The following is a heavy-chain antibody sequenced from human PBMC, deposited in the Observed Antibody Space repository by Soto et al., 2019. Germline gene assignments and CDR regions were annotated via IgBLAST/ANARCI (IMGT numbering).Heavy chain of an antibody. CDR1: VFTFISYW. V-gene: IGHV3-7*03. Sequence: CGSLRLSCAASVFTFISYWMTCVRQSPGKGLEWVAKIKQDVSEKYYVDSVKGRFTSSRDNAKNSLYLQMNSLRAEDTAWYYCARYGYNYGMDVWGQGTTVNVSS. CDR3: ARYGYNYGMDV. D-gene: IGHD4-17*01. J-gene: IGHJ6*02. CDR2: IKQDVSEK.